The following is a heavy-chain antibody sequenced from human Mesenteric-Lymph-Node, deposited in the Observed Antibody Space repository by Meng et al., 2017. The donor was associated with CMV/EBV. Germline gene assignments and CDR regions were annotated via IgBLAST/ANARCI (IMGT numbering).Heavy chain of an antibody. CDR3: ARPHYYGSGSSPWFDP. D-gene: IGHD3-10*01. CDR1: GGSISSSSYY. CDR2: IYYSGST. Sequence: QLQLQESGPGLVKPSETLSLTCTFSGGSISSSSYYWGWIRQPPGKGLEWIGSIYYSGSTYYNPSLKSRVTISVDTSKNQFSLKLSSVTAADTAVYYCARPHYYGSGSSPWFDPWGQGTLVTSPQ. V-gene: IGHV4-39*01. J-gene: IGHJ5*02.